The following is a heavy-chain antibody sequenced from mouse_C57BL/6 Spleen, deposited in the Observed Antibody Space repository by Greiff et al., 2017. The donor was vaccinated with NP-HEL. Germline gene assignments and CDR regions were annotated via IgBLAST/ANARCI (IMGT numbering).Heavy chain of an antibody. V-gene: IGHV1-7*01. D-gene: IGHD1-1*01. Sequence: QVQLQPSGAELAKPGASVKLFRQASGYTFSSYWMPWVKQRAGQGLEWVGYLYPSSGYTKYNQKFKDKATLTADKSSSTAYMQLSSLTYEDSAVYYCARSYYGSSLDYWGQGTTLTVAS. J-gene: IGHJ2*01. CDR1: GYTFSSYW. CDR3: ARSYYGSSLDY. CDR2: LYPSSGYT.